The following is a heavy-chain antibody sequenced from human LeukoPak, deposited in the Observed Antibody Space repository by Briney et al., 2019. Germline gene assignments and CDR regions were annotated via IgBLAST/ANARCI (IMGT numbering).Heavy chain of an antibody. V-gene: IGHV4-39*07. CDR3: ARGRRGPNWFDP. D-gene: IGHD3-16*01. J-gene: IGHJ5*02. CDR2: IYYSGST. CDR1: GGSISSSSYY. Sequence: SETLSLTCTVSGGSISSSSYYWGWIRQPPGKGLEWIGSIYYSGSTNYNPSLKSRVTMSVDTSKNQFSLKLSSVTAADTAVYYCARGRRGPNWFDPWGQGTLVTVSS.